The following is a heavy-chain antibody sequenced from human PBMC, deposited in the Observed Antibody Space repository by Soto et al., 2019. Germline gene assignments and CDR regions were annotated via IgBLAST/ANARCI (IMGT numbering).Heavy chain of an antibody. CDR1: GFTFSDFA. D-gene: IGHD6-19*01. J-gene: IGHJ4*02. Sequence: QVQLLESGGGVVQPGRSLRLSCAASGFTFSDFAMHWVRQAPGKGLEWGAVLSSDESTEYYVDSVKGRFTISRDTSKNILYLQMNSLKDDDTAVYYCARGRIASSGWYFDNWGQGTLVTVSS. V-gene: IGHV3-30-3*01. CDR3: ARGRIASSGWYFDN. CDR2: LSSDESTE.